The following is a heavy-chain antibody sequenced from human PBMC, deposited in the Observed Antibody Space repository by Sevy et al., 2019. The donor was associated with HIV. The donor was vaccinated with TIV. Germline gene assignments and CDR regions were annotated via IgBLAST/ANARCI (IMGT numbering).Heavy chain of an antibody. D-gene: IGHD5-18*01. CDR1: GFPVSSNY. J-gene: IGHJ4*02. CDR2: IYSDGST. V-gene: IGHV3-66*01. CDR3: ARGKSGYGYGLDY. Sequence: GGSLRLSCAASGFPVSSNYMSWVHQAPGKGLEWVSVIYSDGSTYHADSVKGRFTISRDNSKNTLYLQMNSLRVEDTAVYYCARGKSGYGYGLDYWGQGTLVTVSS.